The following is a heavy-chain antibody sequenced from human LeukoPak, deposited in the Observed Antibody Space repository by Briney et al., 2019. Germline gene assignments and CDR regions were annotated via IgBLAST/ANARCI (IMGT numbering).Heavy chain of an antibody. V-gene: IGHV3-74*01. J-gene: IGHJ4*02. D-gene: IGHD3-10*01. CDR1: GFTFSNYW. CDR2: INSDGSST. Sequence: GRFLRLSCAASGFTFSNYWMHWVRQAPGKGLVWVSRINSDGSSTNYADSVKGRFTISRDNAKNTLFLQMNSLRAEDTAVYYCARVANYYGSGSYKPLDYWGQGTLVTVSS. CDR3: ARVANYYGSGSYKPLDY.